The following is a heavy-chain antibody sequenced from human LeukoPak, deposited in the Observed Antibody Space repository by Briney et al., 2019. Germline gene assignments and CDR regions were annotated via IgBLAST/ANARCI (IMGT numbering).Heavy chain of an antibody. Sequence: PSETLSLTCTVSGGSISSGSYYWSWIRQPAGKGLEWIGRIYTSGSTNYNPSLKSRVTISVDTSKNQFSLKLSSVTAADTAVYYCAKTDSGSSPNWFDPWGQGTLVTVSS. CDR3: AKTDSGSSPNWFDP. V-gene: IGHV4-61*02. CDR1: GGSISSGSYY. CDR2: IYTSGST. D-gene: IGHD1-26*01. J-gene: IGHJ5*02.